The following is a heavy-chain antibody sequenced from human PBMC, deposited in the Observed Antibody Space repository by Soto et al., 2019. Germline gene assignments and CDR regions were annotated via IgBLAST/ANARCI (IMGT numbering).Heavy chain of an antibody. J-gene: IGHJ4*02. CDR3: VRVVAIPGYPDN. D-gene: IGHD5-12*01. CDR1: GATFSSYA. V-gene: IGHV1-69*14. CDR2: IVPTVDTS. Sequence: QVQLVQSGAEVRQPASSMKVSCKTPGATFSSYAITWVRQAPGQGLEWMGGIVPTVDTSTYAQKFQGRVTITADKFTNTVYMELSSLRSDDTAVYYCVRVVAIPGYPDNWGQGTLVTVSS.